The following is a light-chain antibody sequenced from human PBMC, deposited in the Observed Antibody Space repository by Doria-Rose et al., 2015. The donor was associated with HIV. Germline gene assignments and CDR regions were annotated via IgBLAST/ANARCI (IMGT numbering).Light chain of an antibody. J-gene: IGKJ1*01. CDR2: KAS. CDR1: QSISNW. CDR3: QHFDKYFSWT. V-gene: IGKV1-5*03. Sequence: DIQLAQSPSTLSASVGDRVTITCRASQSISNWLAWYQQTPGQAPKLLIYKASTVQSGVPSRFRGSGSGTEFTLTINSLQPDDFATYYCQHFDKYFSWTFGHGTKVDIK.